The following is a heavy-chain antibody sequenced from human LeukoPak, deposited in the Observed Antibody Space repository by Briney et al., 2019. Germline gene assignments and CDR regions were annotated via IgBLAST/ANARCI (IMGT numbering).Heavy chain of an antibody. Sequence: GGSLRLSCAASGFTIRSYGMHWVRQTPGKGLEWVAFIRYDESNKYYADSVKGRFTISRDNSKNTLYLQMNSLRAEDTAVYYCTKAEWGSGSQPLDYWGQGTLVTVSS. CDR3: TKAEWGSGSQPLDY. J-gene: IGHJ4*02. D-gene: IGHD1-26*01. CDR2: IRYDESNK. CDR1: GFTIRSYG. V-gene: IGHV3-30*02.